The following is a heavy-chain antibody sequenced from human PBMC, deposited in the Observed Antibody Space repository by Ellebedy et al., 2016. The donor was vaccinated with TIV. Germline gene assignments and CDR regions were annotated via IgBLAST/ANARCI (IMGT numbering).Heavy chain of an antibody. D-gene: IGHD3-3*01. Sequence: AASVKVSYKASGYTFTSYGISWVRHAPGHGLEWMGWISAYNGNTNYAQKLQGRVTMTTDTSTSTAYMELRSLRSDDTAVYYCARAAVESRSDYWGQGTLVTVSS. CDR3: ARAAVESRSDY. V-gene: IGHV1-18*01. J-gene: IGHJ4*02. CDR1: GYTFTSYG. CDR2: ISAYNGNT.